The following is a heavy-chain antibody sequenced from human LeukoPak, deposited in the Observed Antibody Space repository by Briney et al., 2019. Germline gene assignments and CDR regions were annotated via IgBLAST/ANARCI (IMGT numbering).Heavy chain of an antibody. J-gene: IGHJ4*02. D-gene: IGHD3-22*01. CDR3: ARGSPPRRNYDSRGYYSYYFDY. V-gene: IGHV1-18*01. CDR2: ISAYNGNT. CDR1: GYTFTSYG. Sequence: ASVKVSCKASGYTFTSYGISWVRQAPGQGLEWMGWISAYNGNTHYAQKLQGRVAMTTDTSTSTVYMELRSLRSDDTAVYYCARGSPPRRNYDSRGYYSYYFDYWGQGTLVTVSS.